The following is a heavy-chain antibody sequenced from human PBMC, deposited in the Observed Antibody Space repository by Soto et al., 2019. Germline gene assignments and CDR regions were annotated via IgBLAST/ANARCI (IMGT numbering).Heavy chain of an antibody. J-gene: IGHJ4*02. CDR1: GDTFSFYT. CDR3: ATSYGSGYRAFDY. D-gene: IGHD3-10*01. CDR2: VNPILSMS. V-gene: IGHV1-69*02. Sequence: QVQLVQSGAELKKPGSSVKVSCKASGDTFSFYTINWVRQAPGLGLEWMGRVNPILSMSNYAQKFQGRVTMPADKSPSTAYMELRSLRSEDTAFYYCATSYGSGYRAFDYWGQGALVTVSS.